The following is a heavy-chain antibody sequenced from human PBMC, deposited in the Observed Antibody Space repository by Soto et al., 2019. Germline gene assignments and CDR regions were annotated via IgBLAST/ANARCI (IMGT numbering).Heavy chain of an antibody. D-gene: IGHD6-19*01. J-gene: IGHJ4*02. CDR1: GFTFSSYA. CDR2: ISGSGGST. V-gene: IGHV3-23*01. Sequence: GSLRLSCAASGFTFSSYAMSWVRQAPGKGLEWVSAISGSGGSTYYADSVKGRFTISRDNSKNTLYLQMNSLRAEDTAVYYCAKVSAVAGTRQSDYWGQGTLVTVSS. CDR3: AKVSAVAGTRQSDY.